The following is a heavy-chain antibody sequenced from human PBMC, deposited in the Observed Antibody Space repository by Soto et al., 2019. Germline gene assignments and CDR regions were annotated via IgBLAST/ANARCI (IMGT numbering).Heavy chain of an antibody. CDR2: INWNGGST. CDR1: GFTFDDYG. V-gene: IGHV3-20*04. Sequence: GGSLRLSCAAYGFTFDDYGMSWVRQAPGKGLEWVSGINWNGGSTGYADSVKGRFTISRDNAKNSLYLQMNSLRAEDTALYYCARVTRYYGSGSKYYFDYWGQGTLVTVSS. J-gene: IGHJ4*02. D-gene: IGHD3-10*01. CDR3: ARVTRYYGSGSKYYFDY.